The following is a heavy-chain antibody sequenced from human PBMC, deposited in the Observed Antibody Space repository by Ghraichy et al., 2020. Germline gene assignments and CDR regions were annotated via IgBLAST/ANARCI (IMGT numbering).Heavy chain of an antibody. J-gene: IGHJ6*02. CDR3: ARDEGLYGMDV. V-gene: IGHV3-21*01. CDR1: GFTFSSYS. CDR2: ISSSSSYI. Sequence: GESLNISCAASGFTFSSYSMNWVRQAPGKGLEWVSSISSSSSYIYYADSVKGRFTISRDNAKNSLYLQMNSLRAEDTAVYYCARDEGLYGMDVWGQGTTVTVSS.